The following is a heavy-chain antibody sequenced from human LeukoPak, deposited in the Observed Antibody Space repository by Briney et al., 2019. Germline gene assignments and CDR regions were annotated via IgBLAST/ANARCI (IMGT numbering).Heavy chain of an antibody. J-gene: IGHJ5*02. D-gene: IGHD6-13*01. CDR2: IIPIFGTA. CDR3: ARNYVYSSSWYNWFDP. V-gene: IGHV1-69*05. Sequence: ASVKVSCKASGGTFSSYAISWVRQAPGQGLEWMGKIIPIFGTANYAQKFQGRVTITTDESTSTAYMELSSLRSEDTAVYYCARNYVYSSSWYNWFDPQGQGTLVTVSS. CDR1: GGTFSSYA.